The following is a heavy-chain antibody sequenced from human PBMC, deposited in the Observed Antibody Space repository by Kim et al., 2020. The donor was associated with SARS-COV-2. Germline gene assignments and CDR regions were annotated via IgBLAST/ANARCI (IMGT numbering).Heavy chain of an antibody. CDR2: IDPSDSYT. CDR3: AREGDIVVEEANYYYGMDV. CDR1: GYSFTSYW. Sequence: GESLKISCKGSGYSFTSYWISWVRQMPGKGLEWMGRIDPSDSYTNYSPSFQGHVTISADKSISTAYLQWSSLKASDTAMYYCAREGDIVVEEANYYYGMDVWGQGTTVTVSS. V-gene: IGHV5-10-1*01. D-gene: IGHD2-15*01. J-gene: IGHJ6*02.